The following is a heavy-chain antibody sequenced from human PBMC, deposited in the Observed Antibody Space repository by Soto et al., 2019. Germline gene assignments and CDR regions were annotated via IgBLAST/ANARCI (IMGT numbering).Heavy chain of an antibody. D-gene: IGHD5-12*01. V-gene: IGHV3-7*05. CDR2: IKQDGSEK. CDR1: GFTFSSYW. CDR3: AREGGQILGWLRNNWFDP. Sequence: GGSLRLSCAASGFTFSSYWMSWVRQAPGKGLEWVANIKQDGSEKYYVDSVKGRFTISRDNAKNSLYLQMNGLRAEDTAVYYCAREGGQILGWLRNNWFDPWGQGTLVTVSS. J-gene: IGHJ5*02.